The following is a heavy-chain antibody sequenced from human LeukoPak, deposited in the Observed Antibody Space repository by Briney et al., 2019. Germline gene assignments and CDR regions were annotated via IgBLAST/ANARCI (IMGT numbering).Heavy chain of an antibody. CDR3: ARAIPSRYYYDSSGPGLAFDI. D-gene: IGHD3-22*01. CDR2: INHSGST. CDR1: GGSISSYY. Sequence: SETLSLTCTVSGGSISSYYWSWIRQPPGKGLEWIGEINHSGSTNYNPSLKSRVTISVDTSKNQFSLKLSSVTAADTAVYYCARAIPSRYYYDSSGPGLAFDIWGQGTMVTVSS. J-gene: IGHJ3*02. V-gene: IGHV4-34*01.